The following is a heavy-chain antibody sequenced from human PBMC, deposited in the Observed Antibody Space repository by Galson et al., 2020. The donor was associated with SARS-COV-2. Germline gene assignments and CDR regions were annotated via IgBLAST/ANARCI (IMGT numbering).Heavy chain of an antibody. D-gene: IGHD3-22*01. CDR1: GYTFTSYG. CDR3: ARAPTYYDSSGYFTLEDYFDY. CDR2: ISAYNGNT. Sequence: GESLKISCKASGYTFTSYGISWVRQAPGQGLEWMGWISAYNGNTNYAQKLQGRVTMTTDTSTSTAYMELRSLRSDDTAVYYCARAPTYYDSSGYFTLEDYFDYWGQGTLVTVSS. V-gene: IGHV1-18*01. J-gene: IGHJ4*02.